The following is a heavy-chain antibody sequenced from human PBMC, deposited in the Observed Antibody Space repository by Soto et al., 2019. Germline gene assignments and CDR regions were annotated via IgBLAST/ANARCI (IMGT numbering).Heavy chain of an antibody. D-gene: IGHD3-10*02. CDR1: GGSFSSGGYS. CDR3: ARCSGGNTVIWFDP. Sequence: PSKTLSLTCTVSGGSFSSGGYSWSWIRQHPGKGLEWIGNIYYSGSTNYNPSLKSRVTISVETSKNQFSVKLSSGTAADTAVYYCARCSGGNTVIWFDPWGQGTLVSVPS. J-gene: IGHJ5*02. CDR2: IYYSGST. V-gene: IGHV4-31*03.